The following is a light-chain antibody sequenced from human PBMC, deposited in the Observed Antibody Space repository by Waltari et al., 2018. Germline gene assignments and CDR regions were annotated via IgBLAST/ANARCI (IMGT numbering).Light chain of an antibody. CDR1: SGHSSNI. V-gene: IGLV4-69*01. CDR3: ETGGHGTWV. CDR2: VNSDGSH. J-gene: IGLJ3*02. Sequence: QLVLTQSPSASASLGASVKPTCTLSSGHSSNIIAWLQQRPERGPRYLMKVNSDGSHYKGDDIPDRFSGSSSGAERYLSISSLQSEDEADYYCETGGHGTWVFGGGTKLTVL.